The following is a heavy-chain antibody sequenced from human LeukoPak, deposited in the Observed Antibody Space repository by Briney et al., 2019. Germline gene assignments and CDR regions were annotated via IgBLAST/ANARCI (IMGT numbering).Heavy chain of an antibody. CDR1: GDSVSSNSAA. Sequence: SQTLSLTCAISGDSVSSNSAAWNWIRQSPSRGLEWQGRTYYRSKWYNDYAVSVKSRITINPDTSKNQFSLQLNSVTPEDTAVYYCTRDWSIAARGWFDPWGQGTLVTVSS. D-gene: IGHD6-6*01. J-gene: IGHJ5*02. V-gene: IGHV6-1*01. CDR3: TRDWSIAARGWFDP. CDR2: TYYRSKWYN.